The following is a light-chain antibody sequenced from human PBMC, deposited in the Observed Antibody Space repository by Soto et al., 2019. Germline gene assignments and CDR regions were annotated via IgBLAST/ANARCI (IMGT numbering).Light chain of an antibody. CDR1: QGISSW. J-gene: IGKJ5*01. V-gene: IGKV1-12*01. CDR3: QVPTKLPFG. Sequence: DFEMTQWPSAVSVSVGDRVTITCRASQGISSWLAWYQQKPGKAPKLLIYAASSLQSGVPSRFSGSGSGTDFTLTITGLQPEDFASYYCQVPTKLPFGFGRGTRLEIK. CDR2: AAS.